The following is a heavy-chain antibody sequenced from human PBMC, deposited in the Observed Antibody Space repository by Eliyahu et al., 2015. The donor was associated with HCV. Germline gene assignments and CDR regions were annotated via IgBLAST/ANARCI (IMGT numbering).Heavy chain of an antibody. CDR1: GFTFRXYY. CDR3: ARDVLGISGAADNDNLDYYPALDV. J-gene: IGHJ6*02. V-gene: IGHV3-11*01. Sequence: QVQLVEGGGGLVKPGGSLRVSCAASGFTFRXYYXTWXRXAPGKGLGWLSSISDSGVTVYYADSVKGRFTVSRDNAKTSLYLQMNSLGAEDTAVYYCARDVLGISGAADNDNLDYYPALDVWGQGTTVTVSS. D-gene: IGHD1-20*01. CDR2: ISDSGVTV.